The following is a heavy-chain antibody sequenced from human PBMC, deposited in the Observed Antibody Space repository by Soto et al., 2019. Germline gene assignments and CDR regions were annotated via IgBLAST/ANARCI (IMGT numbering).Heavy chain of an antibody. D-gene: IGHD3-22*01. Sequence: EVQLVESGGGLIQPGGSLRLSCAASGFTVSSNYMSWVRQAPGKGLEWVSVISGSGGSTYSADSVKGRFTISRDNSKNTVFLQMNSLRAEDTAVYYCTREGSSAYWRTFQHWGQGTLVTVSS. CDR3: TREGSSAYWRTFQH. J-gene: IGHJ1*01. CDR2: ISGSGGST. CDR1: GFTVSSNY. V-gene: IGHV3-53*01.